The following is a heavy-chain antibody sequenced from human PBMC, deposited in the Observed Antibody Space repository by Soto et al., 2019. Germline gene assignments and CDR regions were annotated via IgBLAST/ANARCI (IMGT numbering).Heavy chain of an antibody. V-gene: IGHV4-59*01. J-gene: IGHJ4*02. Sequence: QVQLQESGPGLVKPSETLSLTCTVSGGSIETFSWSWIRQPPRKGLEWIGYISNSGSTSYNPSLESRVTVSVDTAKNEFSLKLNSVTAADTATYYCARILRDSQGWYHHDFWGQGTLVTVAS. CDR3: ARILRDSQGWYHHDF. D-gene: IGHD6-19*01. CDR2: ISNSGST. CDR1: GGSIETFS.